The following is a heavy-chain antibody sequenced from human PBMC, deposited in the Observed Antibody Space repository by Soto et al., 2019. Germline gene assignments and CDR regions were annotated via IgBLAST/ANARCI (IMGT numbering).Heavy chain of an antibody. CDR3: ARRTMVRGPAIPYYYHSYMDV. J-gene: IGHJ6*03. V-gene: IGHV4-61*08. CDR1: GGSISSGGYY. CDR2: IYYSGST. Sequence: SQTLSLTCTVSGGSISSGGYYWSWIRQPPGKGLEWIGYIYYSGSTNYNPSLKSRVTISVDTSKNQFSLKLSSVTAADTAVYYCARRTMVRGPAIPYYYHSYMDVWGKGTTVTVSS. D-gene: IGHD3-10*01.